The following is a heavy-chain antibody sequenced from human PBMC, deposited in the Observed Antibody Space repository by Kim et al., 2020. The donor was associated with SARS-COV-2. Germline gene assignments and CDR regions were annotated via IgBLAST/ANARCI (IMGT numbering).Heavy chain of an antibody. D-gene: IGHD3-10*01. Sequence: SETLSLTCTVSGGSISSYYWSWIRQPPGKGLEWIGYIYYSGSTNYNPSLKSRVTISVDTSKNQFSLKLSSVTAADTAVYYCARDGRGQLDHWFDPWGQGTLVTVSS. CDR1: GGSISSYY. CDR3: ARDGRGQLDHWFDP. V-gene: IGHV4-59*01. CDR2: IYYSGST. J-gene: IGHJ5*02.